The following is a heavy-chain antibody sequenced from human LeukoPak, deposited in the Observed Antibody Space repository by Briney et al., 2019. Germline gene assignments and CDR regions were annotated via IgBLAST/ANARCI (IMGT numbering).Heavy chain of an antibody. CDR3: ARGPRRVPAGRFFDL. CDR2: IYHSGST. Sequence: SQTLSLTCAVSGGSISSGGYSWSWIRQPPGKGLEWIGYIYHSGSTYYNPSLKSRVTISVDTSKNQFSLKLSSVTAADTAVYYCARGPRRVPAGRFFDLWGRGTLVTVSS. CDR1: GGSISSGGYS. J-gene: IGHJ2*01. V-gene: IGHV4-30-2*01. D-gene: IGHD2-2*01.